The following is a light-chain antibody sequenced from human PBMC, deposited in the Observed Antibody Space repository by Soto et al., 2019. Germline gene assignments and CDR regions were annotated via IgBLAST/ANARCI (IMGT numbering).Light chain of an antibody. CDR1: QSVSSSY. V-gene: IGKV3-20*01. CDR3: QQYDSSQGT. Sequence: EIVLTQSPGTLSLSPGERAPLSCRASQSVSSSYLAWYQQKPGQAPRLLIYGASSRATGIPDRFSGSGSGTDFTLTISRLEPEDFAVYYCQQYDSSQGTFGQGTRLEIK. J-gene: IGKJ5*01. CDR2: GAS.